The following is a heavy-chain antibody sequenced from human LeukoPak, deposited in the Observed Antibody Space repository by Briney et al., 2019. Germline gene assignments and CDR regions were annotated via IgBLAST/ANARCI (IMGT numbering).Heavy chain of an antibody. V-gene: IGHV1-2*02. CDR1: GGTFSSYA. J-gene: IGHJ4*02. CDR3: ARDPSNSGYDYLYYFDY. CDR2: INPDNGGT. D-gene: IGHD5-12*01. Sequence: GASVKVSCKASGGTFSSYASSWVRQAPGQGLEWMGWINPDNGGTNYAQKFQGRVTMTRDMSISTAYMELSRLRSDDTAVYYCARDPSNSGYDYLYYFDYWGQGTLVTVSS.